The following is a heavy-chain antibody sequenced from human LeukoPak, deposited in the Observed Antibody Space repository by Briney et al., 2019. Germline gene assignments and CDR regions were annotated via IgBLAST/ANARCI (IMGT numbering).Heavy chain of an antibody. CDR3: ATLTGYSSESWFDP. D-gene: IGHD3-9*01. CDR2: IYYTGST. J-gene: IGHJ5*02. V-gene: IGHV4-59*02. Sequence: SETLSLTCTVSGGSVSSYYWSWIRQPPGKGLEWIGYIYYTGSTNYNPSPKSRVTISVDTSKNQFSLKLSSVTAADTAVYYCATLTGYSSESWFDPWGQGILVTVSS. CDR1: GGSVSSYY.